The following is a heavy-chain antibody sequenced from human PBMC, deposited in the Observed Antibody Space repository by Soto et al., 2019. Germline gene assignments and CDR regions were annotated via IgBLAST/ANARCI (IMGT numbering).Heavy chain of an antibody. CDR1: GGSISNYY. CDR2: IYYSGST. CDR3: ARDRGYSNWFDP. Sequence: PSETLSLTCTVSGGSISNYYWSWIRQPPGKGLEWIGYIYYSGSTNYNPSLRSRVTISVDTSKNQFSLKLSSVTAADTAVYYCARDRGYSNWFDPWGQATLVTVSS. D-gene: IGHD5-18*01. J-gene: IGHJ5*02. V-gene: IGHV4-59*01.